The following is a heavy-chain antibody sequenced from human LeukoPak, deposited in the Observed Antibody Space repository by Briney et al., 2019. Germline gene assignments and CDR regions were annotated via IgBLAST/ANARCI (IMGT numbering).Heavy chain of an antibody. CDR1: GFIFSSYA. CDR2: ISGSGGST. J-gene: IGHJ4*02. CDR3: AKDRVAAAGKGEFDY. D-gene: IGHD6-13*01. Sequence: GGSLRLSCAASGFIFSSYAMSWVRQAPGKGLEWVSAISGSGGSTYYADSVKGRFTISRDNSKNTLYLQTNSLRAEDTAVYYCAKDRVAAAGKGEFDYWGQGTLVTVSS. V-gene: IGHV3-23*01.